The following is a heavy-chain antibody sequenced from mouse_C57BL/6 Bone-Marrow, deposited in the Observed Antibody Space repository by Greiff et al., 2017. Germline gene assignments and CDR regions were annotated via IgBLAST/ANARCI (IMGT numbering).Heavy chain of an antibody. Sequence: QVQLQQPGAELVKPGASVKLSCKASGYTFTSYWMQWVKQRPGQGLEWIGEIDPSDSYTNYNQKFKGKATLTVDKSSSTAYMQLSSLTSEDSAVYYCARTYAYSYAMDYWGQGTSVTVSS. D-gene: IGHD2-2*01. V-gene: IGHV1-50*01. J-gene: IGHJ4*01. CDR2: IDPSDSYT. CDR3: ARTYAYSYAMDY. CDR1: GYTFTSYW.